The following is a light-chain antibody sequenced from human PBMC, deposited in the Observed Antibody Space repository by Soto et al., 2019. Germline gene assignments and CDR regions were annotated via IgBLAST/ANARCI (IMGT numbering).Light chain of an antibody. CDR2: GAS. CDR3: QQYGSSPRT. V-gene: IGKV3-20*01. Sequence: EIVLTQSPATLSVSPGERATLSCRAVQSVSSYLAWYQQKPGQAPRLLIYGASSRATGIPDRFSGSGSGTDFTLTISRLEPEDFAVYYCQQYGSSPRTFGQGTKVDI. CDR1: QSVSSY. J-gene: IGKJ1*01.